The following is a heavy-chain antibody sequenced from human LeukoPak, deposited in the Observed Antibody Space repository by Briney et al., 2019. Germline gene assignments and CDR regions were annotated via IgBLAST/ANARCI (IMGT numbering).Heavy chain of an antibody. Sequence: SETLSLTCAVYGGSFSGYYWSWIRQPPGKGLEWIGEINHSGSTNYNPSLKSRVTISVDTSKNQFSLKLSSVTAADTAVYYCARDRWIQVVGYYMDVWGKGTTVTVSS. CDR3: ARDRWIQVVGYYMDV. V-gene: IGHV4-34*01. CDR1: GGSFSGYY. CDR2: INHSGST. J-gene: IGHJ6*03. D-gene: IGHD5-18*01.